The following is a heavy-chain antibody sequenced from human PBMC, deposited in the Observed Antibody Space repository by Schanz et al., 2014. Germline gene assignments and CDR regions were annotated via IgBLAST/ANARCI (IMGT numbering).Heavy chain of an antibody. V-gene: IGHV3-21*04. D-gene: IGHD2-2*01. Sequence: VQLVESGGGVVQPGRSLRLSCAASEFSFSSFGMNWVRQAPGKGLEWVSGIGDSGDSTHYADSVKGRFTISRDNAKNSLFLQMNSLSAEDTAVYYCAKVAPAATYLDSWGLGTLVTVSS. J-gene: IGHJ4*02. CDR1: EFSFSSFG. CDR2: IGDSGDST. CDR3: AKVAPAATYLDS.